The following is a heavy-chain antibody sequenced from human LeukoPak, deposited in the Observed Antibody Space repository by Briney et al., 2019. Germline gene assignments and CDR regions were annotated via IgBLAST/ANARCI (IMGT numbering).Heavy chain of an antibody. CDR3: ARDSGSYRSGGHNWFDP. V-gene: IGHV1-18*01. CDR2: ISAYNGNT. J-gene: IGHJ5*02. D-gene: IGHD1-26*01. Sequence: ASVKVSCKASGYTFTSYGISWVRQAPGQGLEWMGWISAYNGNTNYAQKFQGRVTITADESTSTAYMELSSLRSEDTAVYYCARDSGSYRSGGHNWFDPWGQGTLVTVSS. CDR1: GYTFTSYG.